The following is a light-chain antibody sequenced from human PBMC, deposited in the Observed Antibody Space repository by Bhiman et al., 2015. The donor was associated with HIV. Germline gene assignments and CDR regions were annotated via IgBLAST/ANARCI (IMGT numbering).Light chain of an antibody. V-gene: IGLV1-40*01. CDR2: GDN. Sequence: QPVLTQPPSVSGAPGQRVTISCTGSSSNIGAGYDVHWYQQLPGTAPKLLIYGDNNRPSGVPDRFSGSKSGTSASLAITGLQAEDEADYYCQSYDSSLSGGVFGGGTKLTV. J-gene: IGLJ3*02. CDR3: QSYDSSLSGGV. CDR1: SSNIGAGYD.